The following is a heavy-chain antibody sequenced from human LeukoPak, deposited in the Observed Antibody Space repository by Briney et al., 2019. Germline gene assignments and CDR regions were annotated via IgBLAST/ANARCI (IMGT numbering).Heavy chain of an antibody. CDR2: ISAYNGNT. CDR1: GYPFNING. CDR3: AREVVGANHWFDP. V-gene: IGHV1-18*01. Sequence: ASVKVSCKTSGYPFNINGIAWVRQAPGQGLEWMGWISAYNGNTNYAQKLQGRVTMTTDTSTSTAYMELRSLRSDDTAVYYCAREVVGANHWFDPWGQGTLVTVSS. D-gene: IGHD1-26*01. J-gene: IGHJ5*02.